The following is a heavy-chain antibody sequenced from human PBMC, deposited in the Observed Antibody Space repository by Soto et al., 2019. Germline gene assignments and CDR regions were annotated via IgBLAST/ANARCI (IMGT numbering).Heavy chain of an antibody. CDR2: IYDNGGA. CDR3: ARVKGGTTRRAFDS. Sequence: QVQLQEAGPGLVKPSPPLSLTCTVSGDSISSGGYYWSLIRQHPGKGLVWIGYIYDNGGAYYSPSLRGRVVIAVDRTGNQFSLGLDSVTAADTAVYYCARVKGGTTRRAFDSWGQGTLVTVSS. V-gene: IGHV4-31*03. J-gene: IGHJ4*02. CDR1: GDSISSGGYY. D-gene: IGHD1-7*01.